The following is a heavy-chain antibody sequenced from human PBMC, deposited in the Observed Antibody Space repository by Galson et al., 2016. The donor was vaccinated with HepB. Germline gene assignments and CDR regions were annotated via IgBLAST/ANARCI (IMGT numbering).Heavy chain of an antibody. D-gene: IGHD4-11*01. CDR2: TYYWSKWYY. Sequence: CAISGDSVSSNNAGWNWIRQSPSRGLEWLGKTYYWSKWYYDYSVSLKGRITISPDTSKNQFSLHLNSVTPEDTAVYYCARDTEDYRMDYWGQGTLVTVSS. V-gene: IGHV6-1*01. CDR1: GDSVSSNNAG. CDR3: ARDTEDYRMDY. J-gene: IGHJ4*02.